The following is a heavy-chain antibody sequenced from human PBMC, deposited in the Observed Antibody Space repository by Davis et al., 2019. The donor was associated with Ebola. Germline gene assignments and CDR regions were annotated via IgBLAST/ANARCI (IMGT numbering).Heavy chain of an antibody. Sequence: GGSLRLSCAASGFTFSSYSMNWVRQAPGEGLEWVSYISSSSSTIYYADSVKGRFTISRDNSKKTLYLQMNSLRAEDTAVYYCANSYYYGMDVWGQGTTVTVSS. V-gene: IGHV3-48*01. J-gene: IGHJ6*02. CDR1: GFTFSSYS. CDR3: ANSYYYGMDV. CDR2: ISSSSSTI. D-gene: IGHD1-26*01.